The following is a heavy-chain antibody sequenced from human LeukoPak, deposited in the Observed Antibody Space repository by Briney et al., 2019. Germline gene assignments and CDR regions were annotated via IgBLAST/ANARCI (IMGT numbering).Heavy chain of an antibody. CDR2: SNSDGSST. CDR1: GFTFSSYW. V-gene: IGHV3-74*01. Sequence: AGSLRLSCAASGFTFSSYWMHWVRHAPGKGLVWVSRSNSDGSSTSYADSVKGRFTISRDNAKNTLYLQMNSLRAEDTAVYYCASTPRGGAKLDYWGQGTLVTVSS. J-gene: IGHJ4*02. CDR3: ASTPRGGAKLDY. D-gene: IGHD1-26*01.